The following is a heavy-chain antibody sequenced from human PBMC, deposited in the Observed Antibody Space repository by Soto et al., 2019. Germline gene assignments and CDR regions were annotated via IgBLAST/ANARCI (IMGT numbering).Heavy chain of an antibody. CDR3: ARAPDWDYVFYI. CDR1: SGSISSSNW. CDR2: IYHSGST. V-gene: IGHV4-4*02. Sequence: QVQLHESGPGLVKPSGTLSLTCAVSSGSISSSNWWSWVRQPPGKGLEWIGEIYHSGSTNYNPSLRSRVSISVDKSKNQFSLKLSSETAAVTAVYYCARAPDWDYVFYIWGQGTIVTASS. D-gene: IGHD4-17*01. J-gene: IGHJ3*02.